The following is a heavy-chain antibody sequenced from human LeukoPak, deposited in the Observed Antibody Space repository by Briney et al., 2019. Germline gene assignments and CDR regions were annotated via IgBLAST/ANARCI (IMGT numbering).Heavy chain of an antibody. J-gene: IGHJ3*02. CDR3: AKSKPPREYRSATSCFAGFGAFDI. D-gene: IGHD2-2*01. V-gene: IGHV3-30*18. CDR1: GFTFSSYG. CDR2: TSYDESEK. Sequence: GGSLRLSCAASGFTFSSYGMHWVRQAPGKGLEWVAITSYDESEKYYVDSVKGRFTISRDNSKNTLYLQMNSLRTEDTAVYYCAKSKPPREYRSATSCFAGFGAFDIWGQGTMVTVSS.